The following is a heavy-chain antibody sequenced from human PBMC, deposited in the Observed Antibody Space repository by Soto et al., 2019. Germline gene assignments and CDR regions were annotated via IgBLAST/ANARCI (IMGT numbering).Heavy chain of an antibody. CDR1: GYTFTSYY. CDR2: IDPRGGST. Sequence: AXLKDYCQTSGYTFTSYYMHWVRQANKKLLEWMGIIDPRGGSTSYAQKFQGRVTMTRDTSTSTVYMELRSLRSDDTAVYYCARDTDYDILTGYPPFNDYWGQGTRVTGSA. J-gene: IGHJ4*02. CDR3: ARDTDYDILTGYPPFNDY. V-gene: IGHV1-46*01. D-gene: IGHD3-9*01.